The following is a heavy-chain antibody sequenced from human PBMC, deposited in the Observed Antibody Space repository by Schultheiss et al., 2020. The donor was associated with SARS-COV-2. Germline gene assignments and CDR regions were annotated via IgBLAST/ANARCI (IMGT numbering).Heavy chain of an antibody. CDR1: GFTFSSYD. CDR3: ASGVGAHLNGRAYFDY. V-gene: IGHV3-13*05. CDR2: IGTAGDP. D-gene: IGHD1-26*01. Sequence: GESLKISCAASGFTFSSYDMHWVRQATGKGLEWVSAIGTAGDPYYPGSVKGRFTISRENAKNSLYLQMNSLRAGDTAVYYCASGVGAHLNGRAYFDYWGQGTLVTVSS. J-gene: IGHJ4*02.